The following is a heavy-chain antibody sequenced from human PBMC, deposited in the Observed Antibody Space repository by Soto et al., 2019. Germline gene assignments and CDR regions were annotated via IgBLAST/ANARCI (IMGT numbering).Heavy chain of an antibody. J-gene: IGHJ6*02. CDR1: CYTFTSYG. D-gene: IGHD3-9*01. V-gene: IGHV1-18*01. CDR2: ISAYNGNT. CDR3: ARGHPYDILTGYSFYYYYGMDV. Sequence: ASVKVSCKASCYTFTSYGISWVRQAPGQGLEWMGWISAYNGNTNYAQKLQGRVTMTTDTSTSTAYMELRSLRSDDTAVYYCARGHPYDILTGYSFYYYYGMDVWGQGTTVTVSS.